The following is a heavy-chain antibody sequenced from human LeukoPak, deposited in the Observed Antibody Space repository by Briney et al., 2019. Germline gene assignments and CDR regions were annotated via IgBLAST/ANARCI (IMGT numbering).Heavy chain of an antibody. V-gene: IGHV1-18*01. Sequence: VASVKVSCKASGYTFTSYGISWVRQAPGQGFEWMGWISAYNGNTNYAQKLQGRVTMTTDTSTSTAYMELRSLRSDDTAVYYCARPNGAEWFNWFDPWGQGTLVTVSS. D-gene: IGHD3-3*01. CDR3: ARPNGAEWFNWFDP. CDR1: GYTFTSYG. J-gene: IGHJ5*02. CDR2: ISAYNGNT.